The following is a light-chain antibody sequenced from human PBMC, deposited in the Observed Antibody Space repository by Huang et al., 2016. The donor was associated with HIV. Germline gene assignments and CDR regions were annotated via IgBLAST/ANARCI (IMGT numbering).Light chain of an antibody. CDR1: ETINTY. Sequence: DIQMTQSPSSLSASVGDRVTLTCRASETINTYLNWYQQKPGKAPKLLINGASSLQSGVPSRFSGSGSGTDFTLTISSLQPEDFATYYCQQSHSTPRTFGQGTKVEIK. CDR2: GAS. V-gene: IGKV1-39*01. CDR3: QQSHSTPRT. J-gene: IGKJ1*01.